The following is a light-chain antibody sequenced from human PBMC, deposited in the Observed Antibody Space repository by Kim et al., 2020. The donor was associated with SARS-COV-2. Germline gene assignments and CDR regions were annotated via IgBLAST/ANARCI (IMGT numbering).Light chain of an antibody. CDR3: QQYSSSPPMYT. J-gene: IGKJ2*01. Sequence: EIVLTQSPGTLSLSPGERATLSCRAGQSVSSSYLAWYQQKPGQAPRLLIYGASRRATGIPDRFSGSGSGTDFTLTINRLEPEDFAVYYCQQYSSSPPMYTFGQGTKLEI. CDR2: GAS. V-gene: IGKV3-20*01. CDR1: QSVSSSY.